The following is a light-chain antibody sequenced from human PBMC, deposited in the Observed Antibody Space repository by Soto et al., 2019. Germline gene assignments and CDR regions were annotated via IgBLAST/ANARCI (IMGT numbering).Light chain of an antibody. CDR1: NIGADFD. V-gene: IGLV1-40*01. Sequence: QSVLTQPPSVSGAPGQRVFISCTNIGADFDVLWYQQLPGTAPKLLINANDNRPAGVTDRFSGSRSGSSASLAITGLRAEDEATYYCQSFDRGQSYDNRLSGVFGGGTQLTVL. J-gene: IGLJ3*02. CDR3: QSFDRGQSYDNRLSGV. CDR2: AND.